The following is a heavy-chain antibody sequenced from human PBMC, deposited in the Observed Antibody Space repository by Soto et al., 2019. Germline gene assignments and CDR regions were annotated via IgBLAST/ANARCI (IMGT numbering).Heavy chain of an antibody. V-gene: IGHV3-9*01. J-gene: IGHJ4*02. Sequence: EVQLVESGGGLVQPGRSLRLSCVASGFTFDDYAMHWVRQVPGKGLEWVSGISWNSDSIGYAYSVKGRFTISRDNAKTSLYLQMNSLRPEDTALYYCAKKGSYGDYVFDHWGQGTRVSVSS. CDR2: ISWNSDSI. CDR3: AKKGSYGDYVFDH. D-gene: IGHD4-17*01. CDR1: GFTFDDYA.